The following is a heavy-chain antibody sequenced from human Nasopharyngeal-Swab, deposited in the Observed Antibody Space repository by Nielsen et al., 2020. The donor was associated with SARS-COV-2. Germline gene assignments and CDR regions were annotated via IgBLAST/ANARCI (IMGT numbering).Heavy chain of an antibody. Sequence: GSLRLSCTVSGGSIGSYYWSWIRQPPGKGLEWIGYIYYSGSTNYNPSLKSRVTISVDTSKNQFSLKLSSVTAADTAVYYCARALYGDYPEIDYWGQGTLVTVSS. CDR1: GGSIGSYY. J-gene: IGHJ4*02. V-gene: IGHV4-59*01. CDR2: IYYSGST. D-gene: IGHD4-17*01. CDR3: ARALYGDYPEIDY.